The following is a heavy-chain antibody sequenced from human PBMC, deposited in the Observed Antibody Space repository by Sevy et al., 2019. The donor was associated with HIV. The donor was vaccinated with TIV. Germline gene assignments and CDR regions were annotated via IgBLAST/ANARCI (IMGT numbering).Heavy chain of an antibody. CDR1: EFIFSSHA. V-gene: IGHV3-23*01. CDR3: AGDGRGISAFDI. Sequence: GGSLRLSCVASEFIFSSHAVSWVRQAPGKGLEWVAAISGDGENTHYADSVRGRFTISRDNFKNTLYLQMNSLRAEDTALYYWAGDGRGISAFDIWGPGTMVTVSS. J-gene: IGHJ3*02. CDR2: ISGDGENT. D-gene: IGHD3-3*02.